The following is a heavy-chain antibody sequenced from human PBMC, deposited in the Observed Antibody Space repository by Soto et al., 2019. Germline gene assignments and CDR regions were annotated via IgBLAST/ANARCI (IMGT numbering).Heavy chain of an antibody. D-gene: IGHD2-15*01. V-gene: IGHV4-34*01. CDR3: ARWREDIVVVLAENWFDP. J-gene: IGHJ5*02. CDR2: INHSGST. Sequence: QVQLQQWGAGLLKPSETLSLTCAVYGGSFSGYYWSWIRQPPGKGLEWIGEINHSGSTNYNPSLKSRVTISVETSKNQLSLKLSAVAAADTAVYYCARWREDIVVVLAENWFDPWGQGTLVTVSS. CDR1: GGSFSGYY.